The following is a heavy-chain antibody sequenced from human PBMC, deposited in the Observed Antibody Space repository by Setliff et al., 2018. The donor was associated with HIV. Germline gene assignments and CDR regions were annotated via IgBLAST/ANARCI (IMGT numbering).Heavy chain of an antibody. J-gene: IGHJ6*01. CDR3: ARVGYCSSTSCYGGMDV. D-gene: IGHD2-2*03. V-gene: IGHV4-31*03. CDR2: INYSGRT. CDR1: GGSISSNDYY. Sequence: SETLSLTCTVSGGSISSNDYYWSWIRQHPGKGLEWIGYINYSGRTYDNPSLKSRVTISVDTSKNQFSLKLSSVTAADTAVYYCARVGYCSSTSCYGGMDVWG.